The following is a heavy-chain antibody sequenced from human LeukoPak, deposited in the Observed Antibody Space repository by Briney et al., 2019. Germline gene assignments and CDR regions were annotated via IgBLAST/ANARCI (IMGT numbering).Heavy chain of an antibody. CDR1: GGTFSSYA. V-gene: IGHV1-69*05. CDR2: IIPIFGTA. CDR3: AFGATPNDGYYYYYFDY. D-gene: IGHD2/OR15-2a*01. Sequence: SVKVSCRASGGTFSSYAISWVRQAPGQGLEWMGGIIPIFGTANYAQKFQGRVTITTDESTSTAYMELSSLGSEDTAVYYCAFGATPNDGYYYYYFDYWGQGTLVAVSS. J-gene: IGHJ4*02.